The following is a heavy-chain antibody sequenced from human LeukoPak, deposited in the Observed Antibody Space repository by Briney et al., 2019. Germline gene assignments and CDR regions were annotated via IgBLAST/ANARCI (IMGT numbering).Heavy chain of an antibody. J-gene: IGHJ4*02. D-gene: IGHD1-26*01. V-gene: IGHV4-30-2*01. Sequence: SQTLSLTCAVSGGSISSGGYSWSWIRQLPGKGLEWIGYIYHSGSTYYNPSLKSRVTISVDRSKNQFSLKLSSVTAADTAVYYCARGGRWELRGDHFDYWGQGTLVTVSS. CDR3: ARGGRWELRGDHFDY. CDR1: GGSISSGGYS. CDR2: IYHSGST.